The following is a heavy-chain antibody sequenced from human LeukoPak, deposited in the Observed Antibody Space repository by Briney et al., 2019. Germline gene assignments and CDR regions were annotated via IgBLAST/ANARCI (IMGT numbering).Heavy chain of an antibody. CDR2: ISGNGGST. J-gene: IGHJ4*02. V-gene: IGHV3-23*01. D-gene: IGHD5-12*01. CDR1: GFTFSSYW. CDR3: AKPCIGGSSGYDCPDY. Sequence: GGSLGLSCAASGFTFSSYWMSWVRQAPGKGLEWVSAISGNGGSTYYADSVKGRFSISRDNSKNTLYLQMNSLRAEDTAVYYCAKPCIGGSSGYDCPDYWGQGTLVTVSS.